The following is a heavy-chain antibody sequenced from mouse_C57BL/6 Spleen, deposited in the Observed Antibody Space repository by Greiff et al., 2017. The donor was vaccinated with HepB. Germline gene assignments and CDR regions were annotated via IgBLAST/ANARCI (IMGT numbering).Heavy chain of an antibody. J-gene: IGHJ2*01. CDR2: IHPNSGST. D-gene: IGHD1-1*01. Sequence: VKLQQPGAELVKPGASVKLSCKASGYTFTSYWMHWVKQRPGQGLEWIGMIHPNSGSTNYNEKFKSKATLTVDKSSSTAYMQLSSLTSEDSAVYYCAREGITTVVYFDYWGQGTTLTVSS. CDR1: GYTFTSYW. V-gene: IGHV1-64*01. CDR3: AREGITTVVYFDY.